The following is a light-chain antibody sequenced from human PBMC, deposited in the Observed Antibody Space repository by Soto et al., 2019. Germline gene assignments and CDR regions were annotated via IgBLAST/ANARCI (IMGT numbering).Light chain of an antibody. J-gene: IGLJ2*01. CDR2: EVT. Sequence: QPVLTQPPSASGSPGQSVTISCTGTSSDVGGYNYVSWYQQHPGKAPKLMIYEVTKRPSGVPDRFSGSKSGNTASLTVSGLQAEDEADYYCNSYAGSNNVVFGGGTKVTVL. V-gene: IGLV2-8*01. CDR3: NSYAGSNNVV. CDR1: SSDVGGYNY.